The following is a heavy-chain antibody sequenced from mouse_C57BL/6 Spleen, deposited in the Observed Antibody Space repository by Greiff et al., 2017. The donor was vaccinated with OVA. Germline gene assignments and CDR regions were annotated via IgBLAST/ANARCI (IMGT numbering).Heavy chain of an antibody. J-gene: IGHJ2*01. V-gene: IGHV1-66*01. CDR3: AREAYFDY. CDR2: IYPGSGNT. CDR1: GYSFTSYY. Sequence: VQLQQSGPELVKPGASVKISCKASGYSFTSYYIHWVKQRPGQGLEWIRWIYPGSGNTKYNEKFKGKATLTADTSSSTAYMQLSSLTSEGSAVYYCAREAYFDYWGQGTTLTVSS.